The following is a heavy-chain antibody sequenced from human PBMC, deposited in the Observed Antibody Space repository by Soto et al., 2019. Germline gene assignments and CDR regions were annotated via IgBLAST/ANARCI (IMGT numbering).Heavy chain of an antibody. CDR2: TYYRSTWYN. CDR1: GDSVSSNSAA. V-gene: IGHV6-1*01. J-gene: IGHJ4*02. Sequence: QVQLQQSGPGLVKPSQTLSVTCGISGDSVSSNSAAWNWLRQSPSRGLEWLGRTYYRSTWYNDYAVSVESRITLTPDTSNNHFSLQLNFVTPEDTAVYFCARGEQYSGRIFDYWGQGTLVTVSS. CDR3: ARGEQYSGRIFDY. D-gene: IGHD1-26*01.